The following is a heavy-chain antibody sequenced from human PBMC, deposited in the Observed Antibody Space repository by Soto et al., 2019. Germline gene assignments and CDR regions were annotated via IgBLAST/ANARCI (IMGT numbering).Heavy chain of an antibody. J-gene: IGHJ4*02. CDR3: ARAGSVYDYVWGSYRFDY. D-gene: IGHD3-16*01. CDR1: GGSISSYY. Sequence: PSETLSLTCTVSGGSISSYYWSWIRQPPGKGLGWIGYIYYSGSTNYNPSLKSRVTISVDTSKNQFSLKLSSVTAADTAVYYCARAGSVYDYVWGSYRFDYWGQGTLVTVSS. CDR2: IYYSGST. V-gene: IGHV4-59*01.